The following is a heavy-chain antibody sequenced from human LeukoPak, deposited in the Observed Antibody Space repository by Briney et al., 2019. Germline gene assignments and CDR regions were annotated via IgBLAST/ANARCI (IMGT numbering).Heavy chain of an antibody. D-gene: IGHD3-22*01. Sequence: QPGGSLRLSCAASGFTFSSYAMSWARQAPGKGLEGVSAISGSGGSTYYADSVKGRFTISRDNSKNTLYLQMNSLRAEDTAVYYCAKEYYYDSSGYVGDAFDIWGQGTMVTVSS. CDR1: GFTFSSYA. J-gene: IGHJ3*02. CDR2: ISGSGGST. CDR3: AKEYYYDSSGYVGDAFDI. V-gene: IGHV3-23*01.